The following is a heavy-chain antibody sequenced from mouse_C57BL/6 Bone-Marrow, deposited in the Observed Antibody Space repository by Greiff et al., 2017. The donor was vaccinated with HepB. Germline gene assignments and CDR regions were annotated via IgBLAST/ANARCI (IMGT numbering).Heavy chain of an antibody. CDR2: IDPANGNT. D-gene: IGHD1-1*01. CDR3: AKYIKLAY. V-gene: IGHV14-3*01. J-gene: IGHJ3*01. Sequence: EVQLQQSVAELVRPGASVKLSCTASGFNIRNTYMHWVKQRHEQGLEWIGRIDPANGNTTYAPKFQGKATITADTSSNTSYLQLSSLTSDDTAIYYCAKYIKLAYWGQGTLVTVSA. CDR1: GFNIRNTY.